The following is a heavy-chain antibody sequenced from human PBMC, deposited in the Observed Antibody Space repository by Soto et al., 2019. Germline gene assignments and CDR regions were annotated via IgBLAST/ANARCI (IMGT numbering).Heavy chain of an antibody. CDR2: INPNSGGT. Sequence: QVQLVQSGAEVKKPGASVKVSCKASGYTFTGYYMHWVRQAPGQGLEWMGWINPNSGGTNYAQKFXXGVTMTRDRSXXTXYXXLSRRRSDDTAVYYCARGGAEGYDILTGYPRPFDYWGQGTLVTVSS. V-gene: IGHV1-2*02. D-gene: IGHD3-9*01. CDR3: ARGGAEGYDILTGYPRPFDY. CDR1: GYTFTGYY. J-gene: IGHJ4*02.